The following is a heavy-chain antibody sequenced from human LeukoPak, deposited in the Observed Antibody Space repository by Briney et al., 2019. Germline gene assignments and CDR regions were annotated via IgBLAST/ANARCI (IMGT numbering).Heavy chain of an antibody. J-gene: IGHJ6*03. CDR3: ARVAGTYCSSTSCYNDYYYVDV. V-gene: IGHV4-59*08. CDR2: IYYSGST. D-gene: IGHD2-2*02. CDR1: GGSISSYY. Sequence: SETLSLTCTVSGGSISSYYWSWIRLPPGKGLEWIGYIYYSGSTNYNPSLKSRVTISVDTSKNQFSLKLSSVTAADTAVYYCARVAGTYCSSTSCYNDYYYVDVWGKGTTVTVSS.